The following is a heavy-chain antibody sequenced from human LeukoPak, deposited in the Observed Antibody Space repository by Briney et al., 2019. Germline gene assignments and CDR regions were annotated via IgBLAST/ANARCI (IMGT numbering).Heavy chain of an antibody. J-gene: IGHJ4*02. D-gene: IGHD3-10*01. CDR3: ARDITMVRGVTTQL. CDR1: GYTFTGYY. Sequence: ASVKISCKASGYTFTGYYMHWVRQAPGQGLERMGWINPNSGGTNYAQKFQGRVTMTRDTSISTAYMELSRLRSDDTAVYYCARDITMVRGVTTQLWGQGTLVTVSS. V-gene: IGHV1-2*02. CDR2: INPNSGGT.